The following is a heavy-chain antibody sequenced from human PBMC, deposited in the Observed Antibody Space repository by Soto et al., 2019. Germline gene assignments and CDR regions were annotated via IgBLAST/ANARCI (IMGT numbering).Heavy chain of an antibody. CDR1: GFTFSSYG. CDR2: IWYDGSNK. Sequence: QVQLVESGGGVVQPGRSLRLSCAASGFTFSSYGMHWVRQAPGKGLEWVAVIWYDGSNKYYADSVKGRFTISRDNSKNTLYLQMNSLRAEDTAVYYRARDIPNYYYYGMDVWGQGATVTVSS. V-gene: IGHV3-33*01. CDR3: ARDIPNYYYYGMDV. J-gene: IGHJ6*02.